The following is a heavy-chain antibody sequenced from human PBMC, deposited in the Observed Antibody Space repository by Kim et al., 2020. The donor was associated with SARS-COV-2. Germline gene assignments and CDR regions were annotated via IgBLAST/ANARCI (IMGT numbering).Heavy chain of an antibody. CDR1: GFSLTTTGVG. V-gene: IGHV2-5*02. Sequence: SGPTLVNPTQSLTLTCTFSGFSLTTTGVGVGWIRQPPGKALEWLALIYWDDDKRYSPSLKSRLTITKDTTRKQVVLKMTNMDPVDTATYYCAQEGTYVDRSGNYIGYWGQGSLVTVSS. D-gene: IGHD3-3*01. CDR3: AQEGTYVDRSGNYIGY. J-gene: IGHJ4*02. CDR2: IYWDDDK.